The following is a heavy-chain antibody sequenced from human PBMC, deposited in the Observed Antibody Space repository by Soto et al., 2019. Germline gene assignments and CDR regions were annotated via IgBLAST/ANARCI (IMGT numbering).Heavy chain of an antibody. V-gene: IGHV3-21*03. CDR1: GFIFNSYG. J-gene: IGHJ4*02. CDR2: IGPTGGDI. Sequence: GGSLRLSCAASGFIFNSYGMNWVRQGPGKGLEWVTYIGPTGGDIYYADSVRGRFTISRDNAKNSLFLQMFGLRVEDTAIYYCVTDPDGLLGFDSWGRGTLVTVSS. D-gene: IGHD2-15*01. CDR3: VTDPDGLLGFDS.